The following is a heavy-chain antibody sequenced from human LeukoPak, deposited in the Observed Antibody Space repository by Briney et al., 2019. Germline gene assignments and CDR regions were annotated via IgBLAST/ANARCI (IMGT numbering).Heavy chain of an antibody. CDR2: ISSSRSDI. CDR1: GFTFSSYS. D-gene: IGHD3-3*01. J-gene: IGHJ6*03. V-gene: IGHV3-21*01. Sequence: PGGSLRLSCAASGFTFSSYSMSWVRQAPGKGLEWVSSISSSRSDIYYADSVKGRITISRDNAKNSLYLQMNSLRVEDKAVYYCARVRRSSEYYDFWSGHMDVWGKGTTVTVSS. CDR3: ARVRRSSEYYDFWSGHMDV.